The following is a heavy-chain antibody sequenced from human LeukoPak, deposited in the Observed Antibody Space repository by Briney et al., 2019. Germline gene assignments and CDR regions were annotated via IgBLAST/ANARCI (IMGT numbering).Heavy chain of an antibody. CDR3: ARLERFPGYYNVDY. J-gene: IGHJ4*02. Sequence: ASVKVSCKASGYTFTSCGISWVRQAPGQGLEWMGWISAYNGNTNYAQKLQGRVTMTTDTPTSTAYMELRSLRSDDTAVYYCARLERFPGYYNVDYWGQGTLVTVSS. D-gene: IGHD3-9*01. CDR2: ISAYNGNT. V-gene: IGHV1-18*04. CDR1: GYTFTSCG.